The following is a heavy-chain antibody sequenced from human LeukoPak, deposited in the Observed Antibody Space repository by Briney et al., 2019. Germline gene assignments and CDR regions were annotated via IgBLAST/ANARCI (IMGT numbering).Heavy chain of an antibody. J-gene: IGHJ5*02. V-gene: IGHV3-20*04. D-gene: IGHD6-13*01. CDR3: ARDGSQSGRMAAAANWFDP. CDR2: INWNGGST. CDR1: GFTFDDYG. Sequence: PGGSLRLSCAASGFTFDDYGMSWVRQAPGKGLEWVSGINWNGGSTGYADSVKGRFTISRDNAKNSLYLQMNSLGAEDTALYYCARDGSQSGRMAAAANWFDPWGQGTLVTVSS.